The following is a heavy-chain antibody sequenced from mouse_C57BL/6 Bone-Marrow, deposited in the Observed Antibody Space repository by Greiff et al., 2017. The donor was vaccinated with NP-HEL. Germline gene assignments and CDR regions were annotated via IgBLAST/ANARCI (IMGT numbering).Heavy chain of an antibody. J-gene: IGHJ1*03. CDR3: ESSIDCYGSSYYVHWYFDV. CDR2: IDPSDSET. D-gene: IGHD1-1*01. V-gene: IGHV1-52*01. CDR1: GYTFTSYW. Sequence: QVQLQQPGAELVRPGSSVKLSCKASGYTFTSYWLHWVKQRPIQGLEWIGNIDPSDSETHYNQKFKDKATLTVDKSSSTAYMQLSSLTSEDSAVYYGESSIDCYGSSYYVHWYFDVWNTGTTVTVSS.